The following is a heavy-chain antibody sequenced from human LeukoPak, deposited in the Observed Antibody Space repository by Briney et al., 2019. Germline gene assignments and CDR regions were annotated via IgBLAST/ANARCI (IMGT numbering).Heavy chain of an antibody. CDR2: IHYIGSP. J-gene: IGHJ4*02. CDR1: GGSISTHY. Sequence: SETLSLTCTVSGGSISTHYWTWLRQPPGKGLEWIGYIHYIGSPYYHPSLKSRVTTSVDTSKNQFSLRLPSVTAADTAVYYCARAGKGGYSSGWHTFDSWGQGTLVTVSS. V-gene: IGHV4-59*11. D-gene: IGHD6-19*01. CDR3: ARAGKGGYSSGWHTFDS.